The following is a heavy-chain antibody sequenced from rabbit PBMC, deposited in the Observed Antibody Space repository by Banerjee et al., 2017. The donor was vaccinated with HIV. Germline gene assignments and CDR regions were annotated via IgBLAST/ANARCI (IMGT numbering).Heavy chain of an antibody. D-gene: IGHD8-1*01. J-gene: IGHJ4*01. CDR2: INPISGNT. V-gene: IGHV1S47*01. CDR1: GFFDSSNA. Sequence: QEQLVESGGGLVQPGGSLTLTCKASGFFDSSNAMCWVRQAPGKGLEWIGCINPISGNTVYATWANGRFTISSHNAQNMLYLQLNSLTAADTATYFCARGYADSSGLPTYYFNLWGPGTLVTVS. CDR3: ARGYADSSGLPTYYFNL.